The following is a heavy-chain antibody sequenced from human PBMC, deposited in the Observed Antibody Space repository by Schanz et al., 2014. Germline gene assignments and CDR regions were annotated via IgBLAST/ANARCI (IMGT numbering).Heavy chain of an antibody. CDR3: ARGHHPHGITVAARGFDP. J-gene: IGHJ5*02. CDR1: GGSFSGYY. V-gene: IGHV4-34*01. D-gene: IGHD6-19*01. CDR2: IYHTGST. Sequence: QVQLQESGPGLLKPSETLSLTCGVFGGSFSGYYWSWIRQPPGKGLEWIGEIYHTGSTNYNPSLKSRVPISLDPSKNQFSLTLTSLTAADTAVYYCARGHHPHGITVAARGFDPWGQGTLVTVSS.